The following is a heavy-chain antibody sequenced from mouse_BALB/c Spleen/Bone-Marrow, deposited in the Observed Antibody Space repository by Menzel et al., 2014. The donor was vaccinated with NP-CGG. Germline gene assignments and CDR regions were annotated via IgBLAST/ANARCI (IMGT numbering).Heavy chain of an antibody. Sequence: QVQLQQSGAELVWPGASVKLSCKASGYTFTSYWMNWVKQRPEQGLEWIGRIDPYDSETHYNQKFKDKAILTVDKSSSTAYTQLSSLTSEDSAVYYCARGRDYDVFSYWGQGTLVTVSA. J-gene: IGHJ3*01. D-gene: IGHD2-4*01. CDR1: GYTFTSYW. CDR3: ARGRDYDVFSY. V-gene: IGHV1-52*01. CDR2: IDPYDSET.